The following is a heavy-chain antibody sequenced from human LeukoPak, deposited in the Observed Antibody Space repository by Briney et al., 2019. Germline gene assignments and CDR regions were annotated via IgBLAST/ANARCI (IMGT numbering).Heavy chain of an antibody. D-gene: IGHD1/OR15-1a*01. CDR3: AKFVGTTALTDFDY. Sequence: GSLRLSCAASGFTFSSYGMSWVRQAPGKGLEWVSTISSNSGSTYHADSVKGRFTISRDNSKNTLYLQMNSLRAEDTAIYYCAKFVGTTALTDFDYWGQGTLVTVSS. J-gene: IGHJ4*02. CDR1: GFTFSSYG. CDR2: ISSNSGST. V-gene: IGHV3-23*01.